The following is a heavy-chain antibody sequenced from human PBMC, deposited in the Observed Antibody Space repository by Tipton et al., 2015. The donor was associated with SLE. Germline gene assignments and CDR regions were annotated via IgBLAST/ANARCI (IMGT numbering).Heavy chain of an antibody. Sequence: TLSLTCTVYGGSFSGYYWSWIRQSPGKGLEWIGEINHSGSTNYNPSLKSRVTISVDTSKNQFSLKLSSVTAADTAVYYCARGVVSGYDFWSGDPYNWFDPWGQGTLVTVSS. CDR1: GGSFSGYY. V-gene: IGHV4-34*01. D-gene: IGHD3-3*01. J-gene: IGHJ5*02. CDR2: INHSGST. CDR3: ARGVVSGYDFWSGDPYNWFDP.